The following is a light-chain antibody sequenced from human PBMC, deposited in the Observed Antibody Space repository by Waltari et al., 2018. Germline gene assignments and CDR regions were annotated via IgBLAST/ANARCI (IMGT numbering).Light chain of an antibody. CDR3: QQYKSDSRT. J-gene: IGKJ1*01. CDR2: KAS. Sequence: DIQMTQSPSTLSASVGDRVTITCRASQSISSWLAWYQQKPGKAPKLLVYKASSLESGVTSRFGGSGAGTEFSLTISSLQPDDFATYGCQQYKSDSRTFGQGTKVEIK. CDR1: QSISSW. V-gene: IGKV1-5*03.